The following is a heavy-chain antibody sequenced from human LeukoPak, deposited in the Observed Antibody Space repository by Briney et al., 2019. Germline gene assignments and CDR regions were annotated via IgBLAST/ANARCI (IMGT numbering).Heavy chain of an antibody. CDR3: ARGQGDRYGPFEY. Sequence: GGSLKLSCAASGLTFSAYYMTWIRQAPGKGLDWVSYISSTGSTIYYADSVKGRFTISRDNAKNSLYLQMNSLRTEDTAVYYCARGQGDRYGPFEYWGLGTLVTVSS. D-gene: IGHD5-18*01. CDR1: GLTFSAYY. CDR2: ISSTGSTI. J-gene: IGHJ4*02. V-gene: IGHV3-11*01.